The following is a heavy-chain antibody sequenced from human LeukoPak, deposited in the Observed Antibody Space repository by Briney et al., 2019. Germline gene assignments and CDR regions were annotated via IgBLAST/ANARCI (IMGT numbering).Heavy chain of an antibody. D-gene: IGHD3-3*01. CDR3: ARDSQLNYDFWSGYYRGNDAFDI. J-gene: IGHJ3*02. CDR1: GYTFTTYD. CDR2: MNPNSGNT. Sequence: ASVKVSCKASGYTFTTYDINWVRQATGQGLEWMGWMNPNSGNTDYAQRFQGRVTMTRDTSTSTVYMELRSLRSDDTAVYYCARDSQLNYDFWSGYYRGNDAFDIWGQGTMVTVSS. V-gene: IGHV1-8*01.